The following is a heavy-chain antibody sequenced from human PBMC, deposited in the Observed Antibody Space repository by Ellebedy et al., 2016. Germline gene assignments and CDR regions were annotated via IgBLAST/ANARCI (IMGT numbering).Heavy chain of an antibody. J-gene: IGHJ4*02. D-gene: IGHD3-9*01. Sequence: GGSLRLSCAASGFTFSSYSMNWVRQAPGKGLEWVSYISSSSSTIYYADSVKGRFTISRDNAKNSLYLQMNSLRAEDTAVYYCARGLSGVRYFDWFFWGQGTLVTVSS. CDR1: GFTFSSYS. CDR2: ISSSSSTI. CDR3: ARGLSGVRYFDWFF. V-gene: IGHV3-48*01.